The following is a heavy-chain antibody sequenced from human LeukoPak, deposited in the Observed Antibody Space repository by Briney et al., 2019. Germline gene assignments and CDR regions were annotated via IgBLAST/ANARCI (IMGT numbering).Heavy chain of an antibody. J-gene: IGHJ4*02. CDR1: GGSISSYY. V-gene: IGHV4-59*01. CDR3: ATVAVIRGVTYFDY. Sequence: PSETLSLTCTVSGGSISSYYWSWIRQPPGKGLEWIAYLLYSGSTDYNPSLESRVTISVDTSKNQFSPKLRSVTAADTAVYYCATVAVIRGVTYFDYWGQGTLVTVSS. D-gene: IGHD3-10*01. CDR2: LLYSGST.